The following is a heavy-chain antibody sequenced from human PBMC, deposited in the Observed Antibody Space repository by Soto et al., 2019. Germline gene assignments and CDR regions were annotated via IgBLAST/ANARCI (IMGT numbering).Heavy chain of an antibody. J-gene: IGHJ5*02. CDR3: ARDVIYLDRDNWFAP. Sequence: PSETLSLTCAVSGGSISSYYWSWIRQPPGKGLEWIGYIYYSGSTNYNPSLKSRVTISVDTSKNQFSLKLSSVTAADMAVYYCARDVIYLDRDNWFAPWGQGTLVTVSS. CDR1: GGSISSYY. V-gene: IGHV4-59*01. CDR2: IYYSGST.